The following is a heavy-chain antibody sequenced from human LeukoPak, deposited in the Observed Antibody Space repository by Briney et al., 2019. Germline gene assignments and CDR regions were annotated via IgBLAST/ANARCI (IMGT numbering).Heavy chain of an antibody. V-gene: IGHV3-30*02. J-gene: IGHJ6*03. CDR3: TTDPDGDYEYYYYYYMDV. CDR1: GFTFSSYG. Sequence: GGSLRLSCAASGFTFSSYGMHWVRQAPGKGLEWVAVIRYDGSNKYYADSVKGRFTISRDNSKNTLYLQMNSLKTEDTAVYYCTTDPDGDYEYYYYYYMDVWGKGTTVTVSS. CDR2: IRYDGSNK. D-gene: IGHD4-17*01.